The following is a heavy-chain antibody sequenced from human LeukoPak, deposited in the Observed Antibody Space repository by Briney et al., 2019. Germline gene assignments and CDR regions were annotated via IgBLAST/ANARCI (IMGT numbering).Heavy chain of an antibody. CDR3: ARGPRPTYYDFWSGYYTGEYFDY. D-gene: IGHD3-3*01. Sequence: SVKVSCKASGGTFISYAISWVRQAPGQGLEWMGGIIPTFGTANYAQKFQGRVTITADESTSTAYMELSSLRSEDTAVYYCARGPRPTYYDFWSGYYTGEYFDYWGQGTLVTVSS. CDR1: GGTFISYA. J-gene: IGHJ4*02. V-gene: IGHV1-69*01. CDR2: IIPTFGTA.